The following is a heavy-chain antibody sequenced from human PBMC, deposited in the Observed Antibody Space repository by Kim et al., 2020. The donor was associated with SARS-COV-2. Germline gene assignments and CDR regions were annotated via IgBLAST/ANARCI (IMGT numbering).Heavy chain of an antibody. CDR2: INAGNGNT. CDR3: ARGPSRGWFDP. V-gene: IGHV1-3*01. Sequence: ASVKVSCKASEYTFTNYAMHWVRQAPGQRLEWMGWINAGNGNTKYSQRFQGRVTITRDTSASTVYMELSSLRSEDTAVYYCARGPSRGWFDPWGQGTLVTVSS. CDR1: EYTFTNYA. J-gene: IGHJ5*02. D-gene: IGHD3-10*01.